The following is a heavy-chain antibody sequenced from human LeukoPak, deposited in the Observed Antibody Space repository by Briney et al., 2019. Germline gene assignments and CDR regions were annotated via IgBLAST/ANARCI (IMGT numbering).Heavy chain of an antibody. J-gene: IGHJ4*02. CDR1: GGTFSSYA. D-gene: IGHD4-17*01. CDR2: IIPIFGIA. V-gene: IGHV1-69*04. CDR3: AGMLSDGDYDDY. Sequence: SVKVSCKASGGTFSSYAISWVRQAPGQGLEWMGRIIPIFGIANYAQKFQGRVTITADKSTSTAYMELSSLRSEDTAVYYCAGMLSDGDYDDYWGQGTLVTVSS.